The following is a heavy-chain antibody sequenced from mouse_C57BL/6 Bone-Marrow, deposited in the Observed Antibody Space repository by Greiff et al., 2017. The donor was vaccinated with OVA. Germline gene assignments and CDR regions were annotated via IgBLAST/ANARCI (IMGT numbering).Heavy chain of an antibody. CDR2: ISNLAYSI. V-gene: IGHV5-15*01. Sequence: EVQGVESGGGLVQPGGSLKLSCAASGFTFSDYGMAWVRQAPRKGPEWVAFISNLAYSIYYADTVTGRFTISRENAKNTLYLEMSSLRSEDTAMYYCARPQLRLTYWYFDVWGTGTTVTVSS. J-gene: IGHJ1*03. CDR1: GFTFSDYG. CDR3: ARPQLRLTYWYFDV. D-gene: IGHD3-2*02.